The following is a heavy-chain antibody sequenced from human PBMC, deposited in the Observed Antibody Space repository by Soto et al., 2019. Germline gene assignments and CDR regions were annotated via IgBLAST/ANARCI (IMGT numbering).Heavy chain of an antibody. D-gene: IGHD2-2*01. CDR3: VRGRTRNNNTSTSYRDA. CDR2: IYPGDSDT. J-gene: IGHJ6*04. CDR1: GYSFTSYW. V-gene: IGHV5-51*01. Sequence: GESLKISCKGSGYSFTSYWIGWVRQMPGKGLEWMGIIYPGDSDTRYSPSFQGQVTISADKSISTAYLQWSSLKASDTAMYYCVRGRTRNNNTSTSYRDAWGKGHTLTISS.